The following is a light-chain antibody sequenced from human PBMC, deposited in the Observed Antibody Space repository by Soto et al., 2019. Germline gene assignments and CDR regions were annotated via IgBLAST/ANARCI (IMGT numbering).Light chain of an antibody. Sequence: DIALTQSPVTLSLCPGERATLSWRASQSVSSYLAWYQQKPGQAPRLLIYDASNRATGIPARFSGSGSGTDFTLTISSLEPEDFAVYYCQQRSNWPPTFGGGTNVDIK. CDR3: QQRSNWPPT. V-gene: IGKV3-11*01. CDR2: DAS. J-gene: IGKJ4*01. CDR1: QSVSSY.